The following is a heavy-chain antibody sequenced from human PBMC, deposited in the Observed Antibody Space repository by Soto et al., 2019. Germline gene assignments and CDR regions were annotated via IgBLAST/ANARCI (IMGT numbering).Heavy chain of an antibody. V-gene: IGHV1-8*01. J-gene: IGHJ4*02. Sequence: QVQLVQSGGEVKKPGASVKVSCKASGYTFTSYDINWVRQATGQGLEWMGRMNSNSGHTGYAQKFKGRVTMTRNTAISTDYMELSSLRTDDTAVYYCARDYGDPEFDYWGQGTLVTVSS. CDR3: ARDYGDPEFDY. D-gene: IGHD4-17*01. CDR2: MNSNSGHT. CDR1: GYTFTSYD.